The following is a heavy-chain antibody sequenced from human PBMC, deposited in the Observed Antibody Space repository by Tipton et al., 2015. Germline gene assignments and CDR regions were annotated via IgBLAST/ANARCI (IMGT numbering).Heavy chain of an antibody. D-gene: IGHD2-15*01. Sequence: KVQGRVTMTRDTSTSTAYMELRSLSSDDTAMYYCARDRRSGGIVVDNWGQGTLVTVSS. V-gene: IGHV1-18*01. J-gene: IGHJ4*02. CDR3: ARDRRSGGIVVDN.